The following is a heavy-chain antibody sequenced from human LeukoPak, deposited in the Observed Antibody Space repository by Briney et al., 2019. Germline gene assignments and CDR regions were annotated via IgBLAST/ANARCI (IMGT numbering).Heavy chain of an antibody. CDR2: ISSSGSTI. Sequence: GGSLRLSCAASGFTFSSYEMNWVRQAPGKGLEWVSYISSSGSTIYYADSVKCRFTIFRDNAKNSLYLQMNSLRAEDTAVYYCAELGITMIGGVWGKGTTVTISS. CDR1: GFTFSSYE. D-gene: IGHD3-10*02. V-gene: IGHV3-48*03. CDR3: AELGITMIGGV. J-gene: IGHJ6*04.